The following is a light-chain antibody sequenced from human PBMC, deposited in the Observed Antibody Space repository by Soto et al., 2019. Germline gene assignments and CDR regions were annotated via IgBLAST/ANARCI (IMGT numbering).Light chain of an antibody. CDR1: SSNFGAGYD. J-gene: IGLJ1*01. V-gene: IGLV1-40*01. CDR3: CSYVGATTYV. CDR2: GSS. Sequence: QSVLTQPPSVSGAPGQRVTISCTGSSSNFGAGYDVHWYQQLPGTAPKLLIYGSSNRPSGVPARFSGSKSGTSASLAITGLQAEDEADYYCCSYVGATTYVFGTGTKLTVL.